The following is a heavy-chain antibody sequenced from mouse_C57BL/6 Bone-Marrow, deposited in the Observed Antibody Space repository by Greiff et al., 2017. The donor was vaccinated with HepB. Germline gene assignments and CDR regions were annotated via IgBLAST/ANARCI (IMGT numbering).Heavy chain of an antibody. Sequence: QVQLQQPGAELVRPGTSVKLSCKASGYTFTSYWMHWVKQRPGQGLEWIGVIDPSDSYTNYNQKFKGKATLTVDTSSSTAYMQLSSLTSEDSAVYYCASFVCFDYWGQGTTLTVSS. CDR1: GYTFTSYW. J-gene: IGHJ2*01. V-gene: IGHV1-59*01. CDR2: IDPSDSYT. CDR3: ASFVCFDY.